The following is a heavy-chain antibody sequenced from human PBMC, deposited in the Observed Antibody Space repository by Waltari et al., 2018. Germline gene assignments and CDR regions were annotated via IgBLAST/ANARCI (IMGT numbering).Heavy chain of an antibody. CDR3: AGVSRGGNY. V-gene: IGHV4-34*01. CDR1: GGSFSGSY. D-gene: IGHD3-16*01. CDR2: LNHSGRT. J-gene: IGHJ4*02. Sequence: QVQLQQWGAGLLKPSETLSLTCAVYGGSFSGSYWSWIRQPPGKGLEWVGELNHSGRTNYAPSRQRRFTISVDKSMNPVSRKLSSVAAADTAVFYCAGVSRGGNYWGQGTLVTVSS.